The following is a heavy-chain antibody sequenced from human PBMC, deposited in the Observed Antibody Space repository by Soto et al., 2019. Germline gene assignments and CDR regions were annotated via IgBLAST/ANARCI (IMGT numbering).Heavy chain of an antibody. CDR1: GFIFSAHG. D-gene: IGHD1-26*01. V-gene: IGHV3-33*01. CDR3: ARDRYSGSYYQGGDVFDI. J-gene: IGHJ3*02. Sequence: QVQLVESGGGVVQPGRSLRLSCAASGFIFSAHGMHWVRQAPGKGLEWVADISYDGTNKYYADSVKGRFTISRDNSKNTLYLQMNSLRVEDTAVYYCARDRYSGSYYQGGDVFDIWGQGTMVTVSS. CDR2: ISYDGTNK.